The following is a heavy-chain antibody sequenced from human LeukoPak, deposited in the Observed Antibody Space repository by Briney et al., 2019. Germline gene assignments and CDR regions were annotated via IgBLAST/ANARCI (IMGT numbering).Heavy chain of an antibody. V-gene: IGHV4-59*08. CDR3: ASRGYSYGLDY. D-gene: IGHD5-18*01. CDR1: GGSISSYY. Sequence: SETLSLTCTVSGGSISSYYWSWIRQPPGKGLEWIGYIYYSGSTNYNPSLKSRVTISVDTSKNQFSLKLSSVTAADTAVYYCASRGYSYGLDYWGQGTLVTVSS. CDR2: IYYSGST. J-gene: IGHJ4*02.